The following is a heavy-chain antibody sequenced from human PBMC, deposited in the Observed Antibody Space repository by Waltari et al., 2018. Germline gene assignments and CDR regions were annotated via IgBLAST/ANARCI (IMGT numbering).Heavy chain of an antibody. J-gene: IGHJ4*02. D-gene: IGHD6-13*01. CDR1: GGSISSSSYY. CDR3: ARSQQLVPHFDY. V-gene: IGHV4-39*01. Sequence: QLQLQESGPGLVKPSETLSLTCTVSGGSISSSSYYWGWIRQPPGKGLEWIGSIYYSGSTYYNPSLKSRVTISVDTSKNQFSPKLSSVTAADTAVYYCARSQQLVPHFDYWGQGTLVTVSS. CDR2: IYYSGST.